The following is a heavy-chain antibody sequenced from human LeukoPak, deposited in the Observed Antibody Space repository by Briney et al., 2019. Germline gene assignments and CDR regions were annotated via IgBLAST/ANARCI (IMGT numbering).Heavy chain of an antibody. V-gene: IGHV3-7*01. D-gene: IGHD3-16*01. J-gene: IGHJ5*02. CDR1: GFSVSDYW. Sequence: GGSLRLSCAASGFSVSDYWMTWVRRAPGKGLERVANIKQDGSEKTYVDSVKGRFTISRDNAKNSLYLQMNSLRVEDTAMYYCVRDGGTDWYDPWGQGTLVTVFS. CDR2: IKQDGSEK. CDR3: VRDGGTDWYDP.